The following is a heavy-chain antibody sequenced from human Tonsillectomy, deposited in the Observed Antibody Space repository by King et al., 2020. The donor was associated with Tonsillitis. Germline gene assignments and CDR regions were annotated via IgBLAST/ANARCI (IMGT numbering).Heavy chain of an antibody. J-gene: IGHJ4*01. CDR2: VYARGRT. CDR3: SRGWGSGYESDY. Sequence: VQLQESGPGLVKPSETLSLTCTVSGASISSYYWSWIRQPAGKGLEWIGRVYARGRTNYSPSLKSRVTISVDTSKNQFSLKLKSVTAADTAVYYCSRGWGSGYESDYWGQGTLVTVSS. V-gene: IGHV4-4*07. CDR1: GASISSYY. D-gene: IGHD6-25*01.